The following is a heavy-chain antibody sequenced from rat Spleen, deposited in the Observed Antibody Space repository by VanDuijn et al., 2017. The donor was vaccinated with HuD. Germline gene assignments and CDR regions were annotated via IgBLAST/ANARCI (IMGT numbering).Heavy chain of an antibody. CDR3: ARETYGDGFDY. V-gene: IGHV2-13*01. CDR2: IWGNGGT. D-gene: IGHD2-2*01. Sequence: QVQLKESGPGLVQPSQTLSLTCTVSGFSLSSSGVVWVRQPPGKGLEWMGLIWGNGGTTYNSVLESRLSISRDTSKSQVYLKVDSLRTEDTATYYCARETYGDGFDYWGQGVMVTVSS. J-gene: IGHJ2*01. CDR1: GFSLSSSG.